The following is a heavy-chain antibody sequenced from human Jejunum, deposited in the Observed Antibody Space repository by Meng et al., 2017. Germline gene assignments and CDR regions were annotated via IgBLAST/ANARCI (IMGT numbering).Heavy chain of an antibody. J-gene: IGHJ4*02. CDR2: VTHSGTT. CDR1: GEPFTNFY. V-gene: IGHV4-34*01. D-gene: IGHD3/OR15-3a*01. CDR3: ARVGLGWSGFDS. Sequence: QVQLQQWGAGLLKPSETLSLTCSVFGEPFTNFYWNWIRQPPGEGLQWIGEVTHSGTTNYAPSLKSRVTISLDTSNNQFSLKLTSVTAADTAVYYCARVGLGWSGFDSWGQGTLVTVSS.